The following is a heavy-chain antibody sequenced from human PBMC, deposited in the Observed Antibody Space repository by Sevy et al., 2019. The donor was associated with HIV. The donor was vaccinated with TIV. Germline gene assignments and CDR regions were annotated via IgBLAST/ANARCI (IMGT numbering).Heavy chain of an antibody. CDR1: GGDFNSNV. D-gene: IGHD3-22*01. J-gene: IGHJ5*02. Sequence: ATVKVSCKASGGDFNSNVITWVRQAPRQGLERMVGIIPMSRTAKYAQKFQDRVTITADESTTTTYMELSSLRSEDTAVYFCAPVGDTLRFCHSTSGYFNWFDPWGQGTLVTVSS. CDR3: APVGDTLRFCHSTSGYFNWFDP. CDR2: IIPMSRTA. V-gene: IGHV1-69*13.